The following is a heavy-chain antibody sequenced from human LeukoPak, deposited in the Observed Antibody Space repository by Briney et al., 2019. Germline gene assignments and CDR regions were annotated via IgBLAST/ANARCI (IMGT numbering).Heavy chain of an antibody. D-gene: IGHD2-2*01. CDR3: VRDSSSSRPFDF. Sequence: GGSLRLSCAASGFTFSSSWMYWVRQAPGKGLAWVSRLSGDGNSLSYADSVKGRFTISRDNAQNTLYLQMNSLRVEDTAVYYCVRDSSSSRPFDFWGQGTLVTVSS. CDR2: LSGDGNSL. CDR1: GFTFSSSW. J-gene: IGHJ4*02. V-gene: IGHV3-74*01.